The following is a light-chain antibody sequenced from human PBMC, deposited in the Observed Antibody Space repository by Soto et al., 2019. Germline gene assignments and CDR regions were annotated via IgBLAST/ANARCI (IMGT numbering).Light chain of an antibody. CDR1: SSDVGGYKY. V-gene: IGLV2-14*01. J-gene: IGLJ3*02. CDR2: EVS. CDR3: SSCTISSTPWV. Sequence: QSALTQPASVSGSPGQSISISCTGTSSDVGGYKYVSWYQQHPGRGPKLMIYEVSNRPSGVSNRFSGSKSGNTASLTISGLQAEDEADYYCSSCTISSTPWVFGGGTKLTVL.